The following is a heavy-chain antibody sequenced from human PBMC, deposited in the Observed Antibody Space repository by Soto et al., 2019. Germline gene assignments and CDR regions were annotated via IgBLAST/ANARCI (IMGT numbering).Heavy chain of an antibody. Sequence: SRPTLVNPTQTLALTFTFSGFSLTSPGMCVSLIRQPPGKALEWLALIERDDDDKYYSTSLKTRLTISKDTRKNQVVLTMANMDPADTGTYYCARSIRGPRRLNGMDVWGQGTTVTVSS. V-gene: IGHV2-70*13. CDR1: GFSLTSPGMC. CDR2: IERDDDDK. CDR3: ARSIRGPRRLNGMDV. D-gene: IGHD1-20*01. J-gene: IGHJ6*02.